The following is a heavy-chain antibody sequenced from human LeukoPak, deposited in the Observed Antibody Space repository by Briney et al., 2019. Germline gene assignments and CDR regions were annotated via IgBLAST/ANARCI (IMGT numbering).Heavy chain of an antibody. V-gene: IGHV1-18*04. CDR3: ARYPPFYDILTGYLVPSGMDV. J-gene: IGHJ6*04. CDR2: ISAYNGNT. CDR1: GYTFTSYG. Sequence: GASVKVSCKASGYTFTSYGISWVRQAPGQGLEWMGWISAYNGNTNYAQKLQGRDTMTTDTSTSTAYMELRSLRSDDTAVYYCARYPPFYDILTGYLVPSGMDVWGKGTTVTVSS. D-gene: IGHD3-9*01.